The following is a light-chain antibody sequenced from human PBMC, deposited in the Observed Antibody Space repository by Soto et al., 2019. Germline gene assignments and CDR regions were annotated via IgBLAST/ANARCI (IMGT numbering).Light chain of an antibody. CDR3: QSFDSSLIGSV. CDR1: SSNIGAGYD. J-gene: IGLJ2*01. V-gene: IGLV1-40*01. Sequence: QSVLTQPPSVSGAPGQRVSLSCTGSSSNIGAGYDVHWYQQLPGTAPKLLIFGNAHRPSGVPDRISASRSGTSASLAITGLQAEDEADYYCQSFDSSLIGSVFGGGTKLTVL. CDR2: GNA.